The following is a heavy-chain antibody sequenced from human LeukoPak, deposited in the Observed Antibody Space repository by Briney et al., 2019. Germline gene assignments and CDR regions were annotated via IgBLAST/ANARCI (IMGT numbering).Heavy chain of an antibody. J-gene: IGHJ4*02. CDR2: IETDGTTI. V-gene: IGHV3-74*01. Sequence: GGSLRLSCAASGFTFSNHWMHWVRQTPGKGLVWVANIETDGTTIHYADSVKGLFTISRDNAENTVYLQMNSLRAEDTGVYHCAREYNGGLDYWGQGTLVTVSS. CDR1: GFTFSNHW. D-gene: IGHD5-12*01. CDR3: AREYNGGLDY.